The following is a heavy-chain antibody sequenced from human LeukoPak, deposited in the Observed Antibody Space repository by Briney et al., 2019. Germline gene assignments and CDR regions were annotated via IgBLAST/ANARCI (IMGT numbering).Heavy chain of an antibody. CDR3: ARGPYSYDSSGAFDI. V-gene: IGHV4-39*07. CDR2: IYYVGNT. J-gene: IGHJ3*02. Sequence: SETLSLTCTVSSGSISSSNYFWGWIRQPPGKGLEWIGIIYYVGNTYYNPSLKSRVTISVDTSKNQFSLKLSSVTAADTAVYFRARGPYSYDSSGAFDIWGQGTMVTVSS. D-gene: IGHD3-22*01. CDR1: SGSISSSNYF.